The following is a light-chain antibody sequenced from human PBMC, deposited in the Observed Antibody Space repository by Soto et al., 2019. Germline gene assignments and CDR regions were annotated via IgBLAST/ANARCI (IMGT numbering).Light chain of an antibody. V-gene: IGKV1-13*02. J-gene: IGKJ5*01. CDR2: DAS. CDR3: QQFNSYPPT. Sequence: AIQLTQSPSSLSASVGDRVTITCRASQGISSALAWYQQKPGKAPKLLIYDASSLESGVPSRFSGSGSRTDFTLTISSLQHEDFATYYCQQFNSYPPTFGQGTRLEIK. CDR1: QGISSA.